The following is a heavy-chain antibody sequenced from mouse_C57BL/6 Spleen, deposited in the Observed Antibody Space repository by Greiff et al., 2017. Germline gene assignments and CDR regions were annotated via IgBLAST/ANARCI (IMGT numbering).Heavy chain of an antibody. V-gene: IGHV1-55*01. J-gene: IGHJ3*01. CDR1: GYTFTSYC. CDR2: IYPGSGST. CDR3: ARQRYYYGSSYGFAY. D-gene: IGHD1-1*01. Sequence: QVQLQQPGAELVKPGASVKMSCKASGYTFTSYCITWVKQRPGQGLEWLGDIYPGSGSTNYNEKFKSKATLTVDTSSSTAYMQLSRLTSEDSAVYYCARQRYYYGSSYGFAYWGQGTLVTVSA.